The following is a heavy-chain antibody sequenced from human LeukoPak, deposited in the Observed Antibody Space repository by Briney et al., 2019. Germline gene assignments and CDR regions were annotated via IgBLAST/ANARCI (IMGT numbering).Heavy chain of an antibody. J-gene: IGHJ5*02. V-gene: IGHV4-34*01. D-gene: IGHD3-3*01. CDR1: GGSFSGYY. CDR3: ARVYDFWSGYYTANWFDP. Sequence: PSETLSLTCAVYGGSFSGYYWSWIRQPPGKGLGWIGEINHSGSTNYNPSLKSRVTISVDTSKNQFSLKLSSVTAADTAVYYCARVYDFWSGYYTANWFDPWGQGTLVTVSS. CDR2: INHSGST.